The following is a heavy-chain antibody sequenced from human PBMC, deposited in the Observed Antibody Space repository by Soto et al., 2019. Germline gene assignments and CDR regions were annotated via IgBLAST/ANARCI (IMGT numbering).Heavy chain of an antibody. CDR2: IIPIFGTA. D-gene: IGHD1-26*01. Sequence: QVQLVQSGAEVKKPGSSVKVSCKASGGTFSSYSINWVRQAPGQGREWMGEIIPIFGTANYAQKFQGRVTITADESTSTAYMELSSLRSEETAVYYCARDGGRHSGGIDYWGQGTLVPVSS. V-gene: IGHV1-69*01. J-gene: IGHJ4*02. CDR3: ARDGGRHSGGIDY. CDR1: GGTFSSYS.